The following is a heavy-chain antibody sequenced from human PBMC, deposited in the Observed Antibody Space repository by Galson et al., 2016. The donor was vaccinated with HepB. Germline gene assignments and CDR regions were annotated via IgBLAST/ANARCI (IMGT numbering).Heavy chain of an antibody. CDR2: ISGSGGPK. D-gene: IGHD6-19*01. J-gene: IGHJ4*02. CDR1: GFTFGAYG. CDR3: AKDRWVAVAVLLEY. V-gene: IGHV3-23*01. Sequence: SLRLSCAASGFTFGAYGMSWVRLAPGKGLEWVSSISGSGGPKYADSVKGRFTVSRDNSKNMLYLQMNSLGAEDTAVYYCAKDRWVAVAVLLEYWGQGTLVTVSA.